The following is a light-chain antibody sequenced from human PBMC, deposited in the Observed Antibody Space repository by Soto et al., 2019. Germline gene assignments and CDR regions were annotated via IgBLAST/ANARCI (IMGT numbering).Light chain of an antibody. V-gene: IGKV1-13*02. CDR2: DAS. CDR3: QQFYIYPLT. J-gene: IGKJ4*01. CDR1: QGFSSA. Sequence: AIQLTQSPSSLSASVGDRVTITCQASQGFSSALAWYQQKPGKAPKLLIYDASTLESGVPSRFSGGGSGTDFTLTISSLQPEDFATYYCQQFYIYPLTFGGGTKVEIK.